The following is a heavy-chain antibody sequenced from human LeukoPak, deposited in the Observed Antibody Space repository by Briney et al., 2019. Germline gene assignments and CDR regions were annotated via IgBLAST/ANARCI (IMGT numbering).Heavy chain of an antibody. Sequence: GGSQRLSCGASGFSFSTYSMTWVRQAPGKGLEWVSSIISTGTSIYYADSVKGRFTISRDNAKNSLYLQMNNLRADDTAVYYCAAGKYSSGWYVHWGQGTLVTVSS. V-gene: IGHV3-21*01. CDR1: GFSFSTYS. CDR3: AAGKYSSGWYVH. D-gene: IGHD6-19*01. CDR2: IISTGTSI. J-gene: IGHJ5*02.